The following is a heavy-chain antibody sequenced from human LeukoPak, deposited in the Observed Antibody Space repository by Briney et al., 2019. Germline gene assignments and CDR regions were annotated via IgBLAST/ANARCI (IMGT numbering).Heavy chain of an antibody. CDR2: IYWDDDK. CDR3: AHGPERYPYGENVYFDY. D-gene: IGHD4-17*01. J-gene: IGHJ4*02. CDR1: GFSLSTSGVG. V-gene: IGHV2-5*02. Sequence: ASGPTLVKPTQTLTLTCTFSGFSLSTSGVGVGWIRQPPGKALEWLALIYWDDDKRYSPSLKSRLTITKDTSKNQVVLTMTNMDPVDTATYYCAHGPERYPYGENVYFDYWGQGTLVTVSS.